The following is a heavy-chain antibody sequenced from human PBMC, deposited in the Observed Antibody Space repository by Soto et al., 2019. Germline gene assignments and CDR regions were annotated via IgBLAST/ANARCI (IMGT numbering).Heavy chain of an antibody. Sequence: SVKVSCKAPGGTFSSYAISWVRQAPGQGLEWMGGIIPIFGTANYAQKFQGRVTITADKSTSTAYMELSSLRSEDTAVYYCARVEQSRAVAGIRAPFDYWGQGTL. CDR1: GGTFSSYA. CDR2: IIPIFGTA. J-gene: IGHJ4*02. D-gene: IGHD6-19*01. V-gene: IGHV1-69*06. CDR3: ARVEQSRAVAGIRAPFDY.